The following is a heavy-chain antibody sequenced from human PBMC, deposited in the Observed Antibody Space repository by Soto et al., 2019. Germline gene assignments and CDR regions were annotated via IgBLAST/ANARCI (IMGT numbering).Heavy chain of an antibody. Sequence: QVQLVQSGAEVKKPGSSVKVSCKASGGTFSSYAISWVRQAPGQGLEWMGGIIPIFGTANYAQKFQGRVTITADESTSTAYMELSSLRSEDTAVYYCARDLVAPAEDQLYYYYYGMDVWGQGTTVTVSS. CDR3: ARDLVAPAEDQLYYYYYGMDV. CDR1: GGTFSSYA. CDR2: IIPIFGTA. J-gene: IGHJ6*02. D-gene: IGHD2-2*01. V-gene: IGHV1-69*01.